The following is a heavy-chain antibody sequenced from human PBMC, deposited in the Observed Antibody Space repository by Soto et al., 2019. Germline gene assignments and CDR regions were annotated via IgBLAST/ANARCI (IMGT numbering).Heavy chain of an antibody. Sequence: QVQLQESGPGLVKPSQTLSLTCTVSGGSISTGGYYWSWIRQHPGRGLEWFGYIYHSGMTFSNPSLQSRVAISIDTSKNEFSLKLSSVTAADTAVYYCATVRWELHDAFDIWGQGTMVSVSS. CDR3: ATVRWELHDAFDI. CDR1: GGSISTGGYY. V-gene: IGHV4-31*03. CDR2: IYHSGMT. J-gene: IGHJ3*02. D-gene: IGHD1-26*01.